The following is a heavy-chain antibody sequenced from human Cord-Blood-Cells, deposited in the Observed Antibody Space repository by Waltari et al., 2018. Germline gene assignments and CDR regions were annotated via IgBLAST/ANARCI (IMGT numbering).Heavy chain of an antibody. CDR2: INWDDDK. D-gene: IGHD1-1*01. V-gene: IGHV2-70*20. CDR3: ARISATMYKWNDVPFEV. CDR1: GLSLSTSGMS. J-gene: IGHJ3*01. Sequence: QVTLWESGPALVKPTQTLTLTCTFPGLSLSTSGMSVSSVRHPPWKALEWLAIINWDDDKCYSTSLTTRPTISKHTSKLQVLITIVNMDPVDTATYSCARISATMYKWNDVPFEVWGQGTMVAVCS.